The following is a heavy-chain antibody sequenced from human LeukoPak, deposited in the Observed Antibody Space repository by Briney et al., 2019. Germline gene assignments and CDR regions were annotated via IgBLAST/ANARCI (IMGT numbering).Heavy chain of an antibody. Sequence: SGGSLRLSCAASGFTFSSYAMHWVRQAPGKGLEWVAVISYDGSNKYYADSVKGRFTISRDNSKNTLYLQMNSLRAEDTAVYYCARDSRGFYYYGMDVWGQGTTVTVSS. CDR2: ISYDGSNK. V-gene: IGHV3-30*04. D-gene: IGHD3-22*01. CDR1: GFTFSSYA. J-gene: IGHJ6*02. CDR3: ARDSRGFYYYGMDV.